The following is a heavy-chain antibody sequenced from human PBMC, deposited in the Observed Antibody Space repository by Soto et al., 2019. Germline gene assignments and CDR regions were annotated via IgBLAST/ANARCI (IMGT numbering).Heavy chain of an antibody. J-gene: IGHJ5*02. D-gene: IGHD2-2*01. CDR2: IKSKTDGGTT. CDR3: VLGIVVVPAAMARNWFDP. V-gene: IGHV3-15*07. Sequence: GGSLRLSCAASGFTFSNAWMNWVRQAPGKGLEWVGRIKSKTDGGTTDYAAPVKGRFTISRDDSKNTLYLQMNSLKTEDTAVYYCVLGIVVVPAAMARNWFDPWGQGTLVTVSS. CDR1: GFTFSNAW.